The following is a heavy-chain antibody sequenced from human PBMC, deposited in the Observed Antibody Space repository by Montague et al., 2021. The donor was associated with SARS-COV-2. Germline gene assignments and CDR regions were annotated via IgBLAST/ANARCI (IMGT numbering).Heavy chain of an antibody. V-gene: IGHV4-39*07. Sequence: SETLSLTCTVSRDSISSHNYFWAWIRQPPGKGLEWIGSVDYSGLTFYNPSLESRVTISVDTSEKQFSLKVNSVTAADMAVYYCAKDGEALAWGTFDIWGQGTMVTVSS. D-gene: IGHD3-10*01. CDR2: VDYSGLT. CDR1: RDSISSHNYF. J-gene: IGHJ3*02. CDR3: AKDGEALAWGTFDI.